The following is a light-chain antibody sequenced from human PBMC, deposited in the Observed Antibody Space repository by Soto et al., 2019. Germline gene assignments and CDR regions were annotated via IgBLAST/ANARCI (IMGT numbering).Light chain of an antibody. J-gene: IGLJ3*02. CDR1: SSDVGGYNY. Sequence: QSALTQPASVSGSPGQSITISCTGTSSDVGGYNYVSWYQQHPGKAPKLMTYEVSKRPSGVPDRFSGSKSGNTASLTVSGLQAEDEADYYCNSYAGSNNWVFGGGTNSPS. V-gene: IGLV2-8*01. CDR2: EVS. CDR3: NSYAGSNNWV.